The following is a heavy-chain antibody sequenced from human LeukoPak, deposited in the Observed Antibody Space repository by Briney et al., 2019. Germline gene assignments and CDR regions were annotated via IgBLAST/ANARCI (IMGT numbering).Heavy chain of an antibody. CDR2: IKEDGSEK. CDR1: GFTFSNFW. D-gene: IGHD7-27*01. Sequence: GGSLRLSCAASGFTFSNFWMTWVRQAPGKGLEWVANIKEDGSEKYYVDSVRGQFTISRDNAKNSLYLQMNSLRDEDTAVYYCAKGLGISRYGPDYWGQGTLVTVSS. CDR3: AKGLGISRYGPDY. J-gene: IGHJ4*02. V-gene: IGHV3-7*03.